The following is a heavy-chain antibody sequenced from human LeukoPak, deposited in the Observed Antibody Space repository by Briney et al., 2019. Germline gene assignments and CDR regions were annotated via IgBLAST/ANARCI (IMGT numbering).Heavy chain of an antibody. CDR2: IYYSGST. D-gene: IGHD3-10*01. CDR3: AREARYYGSGSYDY. Sequence: SETLSLTCTVSGGSISSFYWSWIRQPPGKGLEWIGYIYYSGSTNYNPSLKSRVTISVDTSKNQFSLKVSSVTAADTAVYYCAREARYYGSGSYDYWGQGTLVTVSS. J-gene: IGHJ4*02. V-gene: IGHV4-59*01. CDR1: GGSISSFY.